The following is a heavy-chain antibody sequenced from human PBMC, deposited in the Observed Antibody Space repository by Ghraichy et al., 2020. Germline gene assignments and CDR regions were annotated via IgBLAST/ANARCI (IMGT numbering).Heavy chain of an antibody. CDR3: AHSTPYCGGDCYIQYYFDY. D-gene: IGHD2-21*01. V-gene: IGHV2-5*02. Sequence: SGPTLVKPTQTLTLTCTFSGFSLSTSGVGVGWIRQPPGKALEWLALIYWDDDKRYSPSLKSRLTITKDTSKNQVVLTMTNMDPVDTATYYCAHSTPYCGGDCYIQYYFDYWGQGTLVTVSS. CDR2: IYWDDDK. CDR1: GFSLSTSGVG. J-gene: IGHJ4*02.